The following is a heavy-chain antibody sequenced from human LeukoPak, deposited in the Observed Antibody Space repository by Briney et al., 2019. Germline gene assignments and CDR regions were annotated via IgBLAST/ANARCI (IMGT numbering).Heavy chain of an antibody. J-gene: IGHJ4*02. Sequence: GGSLRLSCAASGFRFNTYWMSWVRQAPGKGLEWVANIKQDGNEKYYADSVKGRFTISRDNSKNTLYLQMNSLRAEDTAVYYCASGYDYVWGSYRDYWGQGTLVTVSS. CDR3: ASGYDYVWGSYRDY. D-gene: IGHD3-16*02. CDR1: GFRFNTYW. CDR2: IKQDGNEK. V-gene: IGHV3-7*01.